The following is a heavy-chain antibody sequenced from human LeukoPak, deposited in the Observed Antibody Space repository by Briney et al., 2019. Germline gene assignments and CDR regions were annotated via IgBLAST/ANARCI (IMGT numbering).Heavy chain of an antibody. D-gene: IGHD3-22*01. CDR1: GFSVSSNH. CDR2: MYGGGAT. V-gene: IGHV3-53*01. Sequence: GGSLRLSCTASGFSVSSNHMSWVRQAPGRGLEWVSLMYGGGATSYAESVKGRFTLSTDNSKNTLFFEMNSVRAEDTAVYYCARLAAGYWYFDVCGRGTLVTASS. J-gene: IGHJ2*01. CDR3: ARLAAGYWYFDV.